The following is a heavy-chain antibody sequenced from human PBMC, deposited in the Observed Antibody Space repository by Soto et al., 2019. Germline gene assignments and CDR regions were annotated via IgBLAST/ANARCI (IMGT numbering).Heavy chain of an antibody. D-gene: IGHD1-1*01. CDR3: TRLSKRIGKYYGMDV. CDR2: IRSKAYGGTT. V-gene: IGHV3-49*03. Sequence: AGGSLRLSCTASGFTFGDYAMSWFRQAPGKGLEWVGFIRSKAYGGTTEYAASVKGRFTISRDDSKSIAYLQMNSLKTEDTAVYYCTRLSKRIGKYYGMDVWGQGTTVTVSS. J-gene: IGHJ6*02. CDR1: GFTFGDYA.